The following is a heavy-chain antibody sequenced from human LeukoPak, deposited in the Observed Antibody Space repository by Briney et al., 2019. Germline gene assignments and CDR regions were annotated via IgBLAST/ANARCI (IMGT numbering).Heavy chain of an antibody. Sequence: SGGSLRLSCAASGITFSSYNMNWVRQAPGKGLEWVAVISYDGSNKYYADSVKGRFTISRDNSKNTLYLQMNSLRAEDTAVYYCAKDPSYDFWSGYYTGDYWGQGTLVTVSS. J-gene: IGHJ4*02. CDR2: ISYDGSNK. CDR1: GITFSSYN. CDR3: AKDPSYDFWSGYYTGDY. V-gene: IGHV3-30*18. D-gene: IGHD3-3*01.